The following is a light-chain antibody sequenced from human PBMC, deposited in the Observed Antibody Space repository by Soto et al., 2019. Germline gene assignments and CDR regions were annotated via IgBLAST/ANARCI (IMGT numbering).Light chain of an antibody. CDR1: QSVSSN. Sequence: EIVLIQSPATLSLSPGERATLSCSASQSVSSNLAWYQQNPGQAPRLLIFDASKRATGIPVRFSGSGSGTDFTLTISSLEPEDFTVYYCQQHSDWPPTFGGGTRVEIK. CDR3: QQHSDWPPT. CDR2: DAS. J-gene: IGKJ4*01. V-gene: IGKV3-11*01.